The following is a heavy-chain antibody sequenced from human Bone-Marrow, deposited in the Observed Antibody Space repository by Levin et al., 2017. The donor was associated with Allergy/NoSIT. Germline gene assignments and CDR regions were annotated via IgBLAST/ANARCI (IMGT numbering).Heavy chain of an antibody. CDR2: ISGPDRQT. V-gene: IGHV3-23*01. J-gene: IGHJ4*02. Sequence: GESLKISCAASGLSFSNTAMSWVRQGPGRGLEWVATISGPDRQTFYADSVKGRFTVSRDISRNTLYLQMKSLRADDTAVYFCAKAPEILLGFLEWGPKQERAYYFDSWGQGALVIVSS. CDR1: GLSFSNTA. CDR3: AKAPEILLGFLEWGPKQERAYYFDS. D-gene: IGHD3-3*01.